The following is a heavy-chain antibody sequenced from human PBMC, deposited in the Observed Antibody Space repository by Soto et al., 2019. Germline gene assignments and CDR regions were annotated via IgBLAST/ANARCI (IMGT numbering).Heavy chain of an antibody. CDR3: VTGQYCDY. J-gene: IGHJ4*02. Sequence: WGSLRVACICSDFTFSNAWINWVRQAPGKGLEWVGRIKSKPDGGTTDYAAPVKGRFTISRDDSKNTVYLQMNSLKTEYTALYYCVTGQYCDYWGQGTLVTVSS. V-gene: IGHV3-15*01. CDR1: DFTFSNAW. CDR2: IKSKPDGGTT.